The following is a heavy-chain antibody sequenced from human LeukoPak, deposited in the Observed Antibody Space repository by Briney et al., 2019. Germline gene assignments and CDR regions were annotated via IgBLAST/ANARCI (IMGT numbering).Heavy chain of an antibody. J-gene: IGHJ4*02. CDR2: ISAYNGNT. D-gene: IGHD2-2*01. CDR3: AREESVVPAMNYFDY. Sequence: ASVKVSCKASGYTFTSYGISRVRQAPGQGLEWMGWISAYNGNTNYAQKLQGRVTMTTDTSTSTAYMELRSLRSDDTAVYYCAREESVVPAMNYFDYWGQGTLVTVSS. CDR1: GYTFTSYG. V-gene: IGHV1-18*01.